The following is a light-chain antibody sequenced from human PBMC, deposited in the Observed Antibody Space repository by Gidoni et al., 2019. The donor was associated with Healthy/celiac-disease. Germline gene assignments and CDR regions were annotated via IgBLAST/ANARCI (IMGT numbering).Light chain of an antibody. CDR2: GAS. V-gene: IGKV3-15*01. CDR1: QRVSSN. Sequence: EIVMTQSPASLSLSPGDRATLSCRASQRVSSNLAWYQQKPGQAPRLLIYGASTRATGIPARCSGSGSGTEFTLTISSLQSEDFAVYYCQQYKNWPLTFGGGTKVEIK. J-gene: IGKJ4*01. CDR3: QQYKNWPLT.